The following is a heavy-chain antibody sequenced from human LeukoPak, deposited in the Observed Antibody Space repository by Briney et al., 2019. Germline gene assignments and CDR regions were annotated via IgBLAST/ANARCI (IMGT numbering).Heavy chain of an antibody. J-gene: IGHJ5*02. V-gene: IGHV4-39*01. D-gene: IGHD2/OR15-2a*01. CDR3: ARPLTFDWFDP. Sequence: SETLSLTCTVSGGSISSSSYYWGWIRQPPGKGLEWIGSIYYSGSTYYNPSLKSRVTISVDTSKNQFSLKLSPVTAADTAVYYCARPLTFDWFDPWGQGTLVTVSS. CDR1: GGSISSSSYY. CDR2: IYYSGST.